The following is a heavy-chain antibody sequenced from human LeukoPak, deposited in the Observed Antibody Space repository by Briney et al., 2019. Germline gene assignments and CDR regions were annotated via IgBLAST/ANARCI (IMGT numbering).Heavy chain of an antibody. D-gene: IGHD5-24*01. CDR3: ARDKVEMATKRESFDY. Sequence: SETLSLTCTVSGGSISSSSYYWGWIRQPPGKGLEWIGSIYYSGSTYYNPSLKSRVTISVDTSKNQFSLKLSSVTAADTAVYYCARDKVEMATKRESFDYWGQGTLVTVSS. V-gene: IGHV4-39*07. CDR1: GGSISSSSYY. J-gene: IGHJ4*02. CDR2: IYYSGST.